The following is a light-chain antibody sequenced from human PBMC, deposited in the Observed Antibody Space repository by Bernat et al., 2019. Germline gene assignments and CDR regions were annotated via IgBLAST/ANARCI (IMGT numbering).Light chain of an antibody. CDR3: QAYDSSLSGSV. CDR1: SSTIGARYV. CDR2: GNN. J-gene: IGLJ2*01. V-gene: IGLV1-40*01. Sequence: QSVLTQPPSVSGAPGQRATISCTGSSSTIGARYVVHWYQQLPARAPKLLMFGNNNRPSGVPDRLSGSTSGTSASLAITGLRAEDEAHYYCQAYDSSLSGSVFGGGTKRAVV.